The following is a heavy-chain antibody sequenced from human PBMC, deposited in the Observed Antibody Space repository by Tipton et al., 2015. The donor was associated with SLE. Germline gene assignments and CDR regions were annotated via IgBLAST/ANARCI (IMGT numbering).Heavy chain of an antibody. CDR2: ISYSGST. CDR3: ATIDPDVDSGVIPGDY. Sequence: TLSLTCTVSGGSISTYCWNWIRQPPGKGLEWIGYISYSGSTKYNPSLKNRVTISVDTSNNQFSLKLSSMTAADTAVYYCATIDPDVDSGVIPGDYWGQGTLVTVSS. D-gene: IGHD2-15*01. V-gene: IGHV4-59*07. J-gene: IGHJ4*02. CDR1: GGSISTYC.